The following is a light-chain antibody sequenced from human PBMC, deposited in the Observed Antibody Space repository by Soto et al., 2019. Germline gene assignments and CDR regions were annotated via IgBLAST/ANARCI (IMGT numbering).Light chain of an antibody. J-gene: IGKJ4*01. CDR3: QQYGSSRLT. Sequence: NVLKQSAGTVSLSAVERATLSCSASQSVSSSFLTWYQQKPGQAPRLLIYGASSRATGIPDRFSGSGSGTDFTLTISRLEPEDFAVYYCQQYGSSRLTFGGGTKVDIK. CDR1: QSVSSSF. CDR2: GAS. V-gene: IGKV3-20*01.